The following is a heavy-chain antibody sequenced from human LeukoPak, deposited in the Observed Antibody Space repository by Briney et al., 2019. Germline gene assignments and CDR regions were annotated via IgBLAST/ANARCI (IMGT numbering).Heavy chain of an antibody. Sequence: PGGSLRLSCAASGFTFSDYYMSWIRQAPGKGLEWVSYISSSGSTIYYADSVKGRFTISRDNAKNSLYLQMNSLRAEDTAVYYCARTYDSSGSDAFDTWGQGTMVTVSS. CDR2: ISSSGSTI. J-gene: IGHJ3*02. CDR3: ARTYDSSGSDAFDT. CDR1: GFTFSDYY. V-gene: IGHV3-11*04. D-gene: IGHD3-22*01.